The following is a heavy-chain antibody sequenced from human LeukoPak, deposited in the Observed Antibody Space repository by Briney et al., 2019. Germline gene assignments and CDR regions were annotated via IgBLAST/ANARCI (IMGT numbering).Heavy chain of an antibody. J-gene: IGHJ4*02. CDR3: ARITGTTGGY. Sequence: PGGSLRLSCAASGFTFSSYSMNWVRQAPGKGLEWVSYISSSSSTIYYADSVKGRFTISRDNAKNSLYLQMNSLRAEDTAVYYCARITGTTGGYWGQGTLVTVSS. CDR2: ISSSSSTI. V-gene: IGHV3-48*01. D-gene: IGHD1-7*01. CDR1: GFTFSSYS.